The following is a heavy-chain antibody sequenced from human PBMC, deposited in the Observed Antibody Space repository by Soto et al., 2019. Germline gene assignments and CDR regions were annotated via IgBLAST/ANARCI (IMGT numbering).Heavy chain of an antibody. V-gene: IGHV4-31*03. CDR1: VASISTAGYY. CDR3: ARGTYSSSSNWFDP. CDR2: IYNSGST. J-gene: IGHJ5*02. Sequence: SETLSLTSPFSVASISTAGYYSSSVRHHPGTGTEWIGHIYNSGSTYCTPYLLSRVTILVDTSKNQFSLKLSSVTAADTAVYYCARGTYSSSSNWFDPWGQGTLVTVSS. D-gene: IGHD6-6*01.